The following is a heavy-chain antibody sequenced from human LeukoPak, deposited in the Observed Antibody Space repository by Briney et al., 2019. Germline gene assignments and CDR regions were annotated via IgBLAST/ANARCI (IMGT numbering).Heavy chain of an antibody. CDR2: IRSTANTYAA. V-gene: IGHV3-73*01. Sequence: GGSLRLSCAASGFTFSDSAIHWVRQASGKGLEWVGRIRSTANTYAAAYAASVKGRFTISRDDSKNTAYLQMNSLKPEDTAVYYCTRLTDLAGTYDYVGFDYWGQGTLVTVSS. D-gene: IGHD3-16*01. CDR1: GFTFSDSA. CDR3: TRLTDLAGTYDYVGFDY. J-gene: IGHJ4*02.